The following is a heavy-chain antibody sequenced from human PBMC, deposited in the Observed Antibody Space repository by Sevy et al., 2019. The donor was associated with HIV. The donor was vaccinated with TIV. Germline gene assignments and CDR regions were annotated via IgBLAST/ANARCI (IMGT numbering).Heavy chain of an antibody. J-gene: IGHJ6*02. CDR1: GDSVSSNSAA. CDR2: TYYRSKWYN. Sequence: SQTLSLTCAISGDSVSSNSAAWNWIRQSPSRGLEWLGRTYYRSKWYNDYAVSVKSRITINPDTSKNQFSLQLNSVTPEDTAVYYCASEGDYDFWSGSPGGMDVWGQGTTVTVSS. V-gene: IGHV6-1*01. D-gene: IGHD3-3*01. CDR3: ASEGDYDFWSGSPGGMDV.